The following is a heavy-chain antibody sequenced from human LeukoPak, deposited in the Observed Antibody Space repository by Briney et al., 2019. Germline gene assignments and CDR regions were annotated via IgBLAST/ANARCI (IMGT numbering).Heavy chain of an antibody. J-gene: IGHJ5*02. D-gene: IGHD1-26*01. Sequence: PGGSLKLSCAASGFTFSDSSIHWVRQASGKGLEWIGLMEKEPNGYATAYAASVRGRFTISRDDSQNTAYLQMDSLTTEDTALYYCTRDSGTYNWLDPWGQGTLVTVSS. CDR1: GFTFSDSS. V-gene: IGHV3-73*01. CDR2: MEKEPNGYAT. CDR3: TRDSGTYNWLDP.